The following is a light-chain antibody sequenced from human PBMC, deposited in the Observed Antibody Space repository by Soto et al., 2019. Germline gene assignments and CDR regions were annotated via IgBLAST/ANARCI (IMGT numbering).Light chain of an antibody. J-gene: IGKJ1*01. CDR3: QQYNNWPWT. CDR2: SAS. Sequence: EIVMTQSPATLSVSPGGRATLSCRASQSISDTLAWYQQKPGQAPRLLIYSASARATGFPARFSGSGSGTGFTLTISSLQSEDFAVYYCQQYNNWPWTFGQGTKVEIK. CDR1: QSISDT. V-gene: IGKV3-15*01.